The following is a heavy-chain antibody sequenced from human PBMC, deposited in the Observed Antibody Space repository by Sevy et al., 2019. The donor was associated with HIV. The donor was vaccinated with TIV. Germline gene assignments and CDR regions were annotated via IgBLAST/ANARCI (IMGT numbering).Heavy chain of an antibody. D-gene: IGHD6-13*01. CDR1: GFTFSDHY. Sequence: GGSLRLSCAASGFTFSDHYMEWVRQAPGQGLEWVGRIRNKADSYTKEYAASVKGILTISRDGSKNSLYLLMNSLKTVETAVYYCATHAGIAAAGRVFDYWGQGTLVTVSS. V-gene: IGHV3-72*01. CDR2: IRNKADSYTK. J-gene: IGHJ4*02. CDR3: ATHAGIAAAGRVFDY.